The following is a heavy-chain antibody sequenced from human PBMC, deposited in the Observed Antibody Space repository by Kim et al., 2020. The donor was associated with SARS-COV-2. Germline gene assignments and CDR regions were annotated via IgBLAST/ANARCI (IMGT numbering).Heavy chain of an antibody. CDR1: GFTFSSYS. D-gene: IGHD3-22*01. J-gene: IGHJ4*02. CDR2: ISSSSSTI. CDR3: ARDRKGDYYDSSGYPDFDY. V-gene: IGHV3-48*02. Sequence: GGSLRLSCAASGFTFSSYSMNWVRQAPGKGLEWVSYISSSSSTIYYADSVKGRFTISRDNAKNSLYLQMNSLRDEDTAVYYCARDRKGDYYDSSGYPDFDYWGQGTLVTVSS.